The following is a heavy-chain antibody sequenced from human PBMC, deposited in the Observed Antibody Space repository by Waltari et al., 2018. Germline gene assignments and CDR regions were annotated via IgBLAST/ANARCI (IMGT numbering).Heavy chain of an antibody. Sequence: VHLLESGGGPVQPVGSLRLSCRDPGSPFTSLGMNWVRQAPGKGLEWVTHIRSRNSAIYYADSVKGRFTISRDDAKNSLFLQMNSLGDEDTAVYYCVLEWQDNAYWGQGTLVTVSS. D-gene: IGHD3-3*01. CDR3: VLEWQDNAY. CDR1: GSPFTSLG. CDR2: IRSRNSAI. J-gene: IGHJ4*02. V-gene: IGHV3-48*02.